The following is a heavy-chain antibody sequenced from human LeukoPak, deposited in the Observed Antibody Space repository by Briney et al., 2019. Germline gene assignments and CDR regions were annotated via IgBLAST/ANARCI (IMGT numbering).Heavy chain of an antibody. CDR3: ARGPVEMAAPSHY. V-gene: IGHV1-69*04. D-gene: IGHD5-24*01. J-gene: IGHJ4*02. CDR2: IIPILGIA. CDR1: GGTFSSYA. Sequence: SVKVFCKASGGTFSSYAISWVRQAPGQGLEWMGRIIPILGIANYAQKFQGRVTITADKSTSTAYMELSSLRSEDTAVYYCARGPVEMAAPSHYWGQGTLVTVSS.